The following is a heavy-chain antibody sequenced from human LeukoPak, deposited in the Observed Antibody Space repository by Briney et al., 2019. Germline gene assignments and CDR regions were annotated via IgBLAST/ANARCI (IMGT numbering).Heavy chain of an antibody. V-gene: IGHV3-11*01. Sequence: GGSLRLSCAASGFTFSDYYMSWIRQAPGKGLEWVSYISSSGSTIYYADSVKGRFTISRDNAKNSLYLQMNSLRAEDTAVYYCARVVSYSRTLGMDVWGQGTTVTVSS. CDR2: ISSSGSTI. J-gene: IGHJ6*02. CDR3: ARVVSYSRTLGMDV. CDR1: GFTFSDYY. D-gene: IGHD1-26*01.